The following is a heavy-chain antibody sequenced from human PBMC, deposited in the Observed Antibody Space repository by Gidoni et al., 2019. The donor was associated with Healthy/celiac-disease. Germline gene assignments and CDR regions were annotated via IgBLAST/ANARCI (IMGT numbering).Heavy chain of an antibody. J-gene: IGHJ6*02. Sequence: EVQLVESGGGLVQPGRSLRLSCTASGFTFGDYAMSWFRQAPGKGLEWVGFIRSKAYGGTTEYAASVKGRFTISRDDSKSIAYLQMNSLKTEDTAVYYCSSAVHCSSTSCYAAGYYYYGMDVWGQGTTVTVSS. D-gene: IGHD2-2*01. CDR3: SSAVHCSSTSCYAAGYYYYGMDV. CDR2: IRSKAYGGTT. V-gene: IGHV3-49*03. CDR1: GFTFGDYA.